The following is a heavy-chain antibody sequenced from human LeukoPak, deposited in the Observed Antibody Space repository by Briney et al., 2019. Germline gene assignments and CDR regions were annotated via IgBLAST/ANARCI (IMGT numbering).Heavy chain of an antibody. V-gene: IGHV3-21*01. D-gene: IGHD5-18*01. Sequence: GGSLRLSCAASGFTFSSYSMNWVRQAPGKGLEWVSSISSSSSYIYYADSVKGRFTISRDNAKKSLYLQMNSLRAEDTAVYYCAREGYSYGDFDYWGQGTLVTVSS. CDR2: ISSSSSYI. CDR1: GFTFSSYS. CDR3: AREGYSYGDFDY. J-gene: IGHJ4*02.